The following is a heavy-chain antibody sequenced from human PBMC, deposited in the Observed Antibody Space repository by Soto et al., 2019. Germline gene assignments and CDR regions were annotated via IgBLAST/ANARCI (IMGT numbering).Heavy chain of an antibody. V-gene: IGHV3-30*03. CDR3: ASRPIGKWELPHN. D-gene: IGHD1-26*01. J-gene: IGHJ4*02. Sequence: QPGGSLRLSCAASGFTFSSYGMHWVRQAPGKGLEWVAVISYDGSNKYYADSVKGRFTISRDNSKNTLYLQMNSLRAEDTAVYYCASRPIGKWELPHNWGQGTLVTVSS. CDR2: ISYDGSNK. CDR1: GFTFSSYG.